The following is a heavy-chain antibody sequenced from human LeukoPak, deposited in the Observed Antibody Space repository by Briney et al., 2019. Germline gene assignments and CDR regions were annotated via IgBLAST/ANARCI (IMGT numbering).Heavy chain of an antibody. V-gene: IGHV5-51*01. CDR3: ARQAYDSSGYYYFDY. Sequence: GESLKISCKGSGYSFTSYWIGWVRQMPGKGLVWMGIIYPGDSDTRYSPSFQGQVTISADKSISTAYLQWSSLKASDTAMYYCARQAYDSSGYYYFDYWGQGTLVTVSS. J-gene: IGHJ4*02. CDR2: IYPGDSDT. D-gene: IGHD3-22*01. CDR1: GYSFTSYW.